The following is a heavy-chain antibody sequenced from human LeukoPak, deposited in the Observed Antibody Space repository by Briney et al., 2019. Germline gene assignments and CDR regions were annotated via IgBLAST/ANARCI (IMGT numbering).Heavy chain of an antibody. CDR3: ARDRRLSYFDY. CDR2: IWYDGSNK. Sequence: PGGSLRLSCAASGFTFSNYIMHWVRQAPGKGLEWVAVIWYDGSNKYYADSVKGRFTISRDNSKNTLYLQMNSLRDEDTAVYYCARDRRLSYFDYWGQGTLVTVSS. CDR1: GFTFSNYI. V-gene: IGHV3-33*08. D-gene: IGHD6-25*01. J-gene: IGHJ4*02.